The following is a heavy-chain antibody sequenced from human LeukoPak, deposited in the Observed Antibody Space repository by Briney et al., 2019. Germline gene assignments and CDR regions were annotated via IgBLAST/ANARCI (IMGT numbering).Heavy chain of an antibody. J-gene: IGHJ5*02. D-gene: IGHD3-16*02. CDR3: ARVRNDYVWGSYRRNWFDP. V-gene: IGHV4-4*07. Sequence: SETLSLTCTVSGGSISNKYWSWIRQPAGKGLEWIGRIYTSGSTNYNPSLKSRVTISVDTSKNQFSLKLSSVTAADTAVYYCARVRNDYVWGSYRRNWFDPWGQGTLVTVSS. CDR1: GGSISNKY. CDR2: IYTSGST.